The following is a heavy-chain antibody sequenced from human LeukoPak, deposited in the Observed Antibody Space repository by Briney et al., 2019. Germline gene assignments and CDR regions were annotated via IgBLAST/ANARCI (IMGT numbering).Heavy chain of an antibody. CDR3: ARAGKILTYAFDI. CDR1: GGSISSGGYY. J-gene: IGHJ3*02. V-gene: IGHV4-39*07. CDR2: IYHSGST. Sequence: PSETLSLTCTVSGGSISSGGYYWGWIRQPPGKGLEWIGSIYHSGSTYYNPSLKSRVTISVDTSKNQFSLKLSSVTAADTAVYYCARAGKILTYAFDIWGQGTMVTVSS. D-gene: IGHD1-26*01.